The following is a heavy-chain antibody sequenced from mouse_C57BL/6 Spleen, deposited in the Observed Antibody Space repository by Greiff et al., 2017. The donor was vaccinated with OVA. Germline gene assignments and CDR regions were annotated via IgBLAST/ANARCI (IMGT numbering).Heavy chain of an antibody. D-gene: IGHD1-1*01. CDR1: GYAFSSSW. V-gene: IGHV1-82*01. CDR3: TRYHNTTGVAKAMDY. CDR2: IYPGDGDT. Sequence: VQLQQSGPELVKPGASVKISCKASGYAFSSSWMNWVKQRPGKGLEWIGRIYPGDGDTNYNGKFKGKATLTADKSSSTAYLQLSSLTSEDCAVYFGTRYHNTTGVAKAMDYWGQGTSVTVSS. J-gene: IGHJ4*01.